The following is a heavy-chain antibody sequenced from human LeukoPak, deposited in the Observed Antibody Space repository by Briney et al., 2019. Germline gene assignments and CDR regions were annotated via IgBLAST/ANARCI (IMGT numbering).Heavy chain of an antibody. CDR2: IYYSGST. Sequence: SETLSLTCTVSGGSISSGSYYWSWIRQPPGKGLGYIGYIYYSGSTNYNPSLKSRVTISVDTSRNQFSLKLSSVTAADTAVYYCARETSQKGAHYMDVWGKGTTVTISS. CDR1: GGSISSGSYY. J-gene: IGHJ6*03. CDR3: ARETSQKGAHYMDV. V-gene: IGHV4-61*01. D-gene: IGHD3-16*01.